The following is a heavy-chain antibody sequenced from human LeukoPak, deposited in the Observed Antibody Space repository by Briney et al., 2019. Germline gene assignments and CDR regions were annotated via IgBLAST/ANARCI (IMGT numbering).Heavy chain of an antibody. V-gene: IGHV3-7*04. J-gene: IGHJ5*02. CDR1: GFTFSSYW. D-gene: IGHD3-10*01. CDR3: GRDTAAMVRGVIIDNWFDP. CDR2: IKQDGSEK. Sequence: GGSLRLSCAASGFTFSSYWMSWVRQAPGKGLEWVANIKQDGSEKYYVDSVKGRFTISRDNAKNSLYLQMNSLRAEDTAVYYFGRDTAAMVRGVIIDNWFDPWGQGTLVTVSS.